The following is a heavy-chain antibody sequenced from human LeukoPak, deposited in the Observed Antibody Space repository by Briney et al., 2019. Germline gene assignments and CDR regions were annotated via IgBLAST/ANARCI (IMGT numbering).Heavy chain of an antibody. D-gene: IGHD3-10*01. CDR3: ATLTVRGVINI. CDR2: IQSKTDGGTT. CDR1: GFTFSTCG. Sequence: GGSLRLSCAASGFTFSTCGMNWVRQAPGKGLEWAGRIQSKTDGGTTEYAAPVKGRFTISRDDSKTTLYLQMNSLKTEDTAVYYCATLTVRGVINIWGQGTLVTVSS. V-gene: IGHV3-15*01. J-gene: IGHJ4*02.